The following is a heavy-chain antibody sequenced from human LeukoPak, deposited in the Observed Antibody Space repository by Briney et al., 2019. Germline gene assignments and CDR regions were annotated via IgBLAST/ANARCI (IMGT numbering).Heavy chain of an antibody. CDR1: GFTFSSYI. CDR2: ISSSSSYI. V-gene: IGHV3-21*01. J-gene: IGHJ4*02. Sequence: GGSLRLSCAASGFTFSSYIMNWVRQAPGKGLEWVSSISSSSSYIYYADSVKGRFTISRDNAKNSLYLQMNSLRAEDTAVYYCATMNLGYCSGGSCYSYYFDYWGQGTLVTVSS. D-gene: IGHD2-15*01. CDR3: ATMNLGYCSGGSCYSYYFDY.